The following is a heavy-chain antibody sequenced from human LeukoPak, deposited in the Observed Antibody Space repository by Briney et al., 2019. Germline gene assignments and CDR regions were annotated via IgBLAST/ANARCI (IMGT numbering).Heavy chain of an antibody. CDR3: ARDSRRQKLEYYFNF. J-gene: IGHJ4*02. CDR1: GFTFDDYA. CDR2: ITWNSGSI. V-gene: IGHV3-9*01. Sequence: PGRSLRLSCVASGFTFDDYAMHWVRQAPGKGPEWVSSITWNSGSIGNADSVKGRFTISRDNAKNSLYLQMNSLRPEDTALFYCARDSRRQKLEYYFNFWGQGTLVTVSS.